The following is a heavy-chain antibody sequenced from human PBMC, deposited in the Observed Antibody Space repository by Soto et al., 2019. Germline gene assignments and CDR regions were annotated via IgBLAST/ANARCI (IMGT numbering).Heavy chain of an antibody. D-gene: IGHD2-15*01. CDR2: ISAYNGNT. Sequence: ASVKVSCKASGYTFTSYGISWVRQAPGQGLEWMGWISAYNGNTNYAQKLQGRVTMTTDTSTSTAYMELRSLRSDDTAVYYCARDGSSCRLVPSRRRAEYFQHWGQGTLVTVSS. CDR1: GYTFTSYG. CDR3: ARDGSSCRLVPSRRRAEYFQH. J-gene: IGHJ1*01. V-gene: IGHV1-18*01.